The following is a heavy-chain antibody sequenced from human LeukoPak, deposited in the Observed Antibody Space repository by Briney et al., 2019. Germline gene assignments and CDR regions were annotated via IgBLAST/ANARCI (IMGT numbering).Heavy chain of an antibody. J-gene: IGHJ4*02. V-gene: IGHV3-7*04. CDR3: TRVGYCASTGCYTGVAPFDY. Sequence: GGSLRLSCAVSGFTFSNYWMSWVRQAPGKGLEWVANIKQDGSEKYYVDSVKDRFTISRDNAQNSLYLQMNTLRAEDTAVYYCTRVGYCASTGCYTGVAPFDYCGQGTLVTVSS. CDR1: GFTFSNYW. D-gene: IGHD2-2*02. CDR2: IKQDGSEK.